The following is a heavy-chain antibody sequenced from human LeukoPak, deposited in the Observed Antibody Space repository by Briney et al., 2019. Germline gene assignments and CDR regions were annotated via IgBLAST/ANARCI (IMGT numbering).Heavy chain of an antibody. D-gene: IGHD1-14*01. V-gene: IGHV3-7*01. Sequence: WVADIKQDGSEKYFLDSVKGRFTISRDHAKKSLYLQMNSLRVEDTAVYYCARDMRPEVPASSGYYYGMDVWGQGTTVTVSS. CDR3: ARDMRPEVPASSGYYYGMDV. J-gene: IGHJ6*01. CDR2: IKQDGSEK.